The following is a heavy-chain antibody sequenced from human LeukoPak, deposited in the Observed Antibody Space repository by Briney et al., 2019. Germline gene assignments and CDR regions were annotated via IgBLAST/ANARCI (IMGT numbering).Heavy chain of an antibody. V-gene: IGHV3-30*18. CDR3: AKDATVKTHLLAG. CDR2: ISDDGSNK. CDR1: GFTFSSYG. Sequence: GRSLRLSCAASGFTFSSYGMHWVRQAPGKGLEWVALISDDGSNKFYAESVKGRFTISRDNSKNTLYLQMNSLRAEDTAVYYCAKDATVKTHLLAGWGQGTLVTVSS. J-gene: IGHJ4*02. D-gene: IGHD4-17*01.